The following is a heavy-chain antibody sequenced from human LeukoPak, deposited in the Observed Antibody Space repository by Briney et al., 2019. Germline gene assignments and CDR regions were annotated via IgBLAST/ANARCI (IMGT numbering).Heavy chain of an antibody. V-gene: IGHV3-33*01. D-gene: IGHD3-16*01. CDR1: GFTFNNYG. J-gene: IGHJ2*01. CDR3: AREAAWGNWYFDH. CDR2: IWNDGSNK. Sequence: PGGSLRLSCTASGFTFNNYGIHWVRQAPGKGLEWVALIWNDGSNKYYADSVKGRFTISRDNSKNTLYLQMNSLRAEDTAVYYCAREAAWGNWYFDHWGRGTLVTVSS.